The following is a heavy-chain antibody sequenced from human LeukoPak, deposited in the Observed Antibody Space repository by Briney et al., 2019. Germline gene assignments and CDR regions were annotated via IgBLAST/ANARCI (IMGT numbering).Heavy chain of an antibody. Sequence: GGSLRLSCAASGFTFSSYAMSWVRQAPGKGLEWVSGISGSGGSTYYADSVKGRFTITRDNSKNTLYLQMNSLRAEDTAVYYCAKDVGSGSYFDYWGQGTLVTVSS. CDR3: AKDVGSGSYFDY. V-gene: IGHV3-23*01. D-gene: IGHD3-10*01. CDR2: ISGSGGST. J-gene: IGHJ4*02. CDR1: GFTFSSYA.